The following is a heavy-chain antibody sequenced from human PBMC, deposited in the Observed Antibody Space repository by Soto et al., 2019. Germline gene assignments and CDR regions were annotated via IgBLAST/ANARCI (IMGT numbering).Heavy chain of an antibody. CDR1: GFSLRDYY. V-gene: IGHV3-11*01. CDR3: ARTRGDSSGVYYFDY. CDR2: ISSSGSTI. J-gene: IGHJ4*02. D-gene: IGHD3-22*01. Sequence: GSLRLSCAASGFSLRDYYISWIRQAPGKGLEWASYISSSGSTIYYADSVKGRFTISRDTAKNSLYLQMNSLRAEDTAVYYCARTRGDSSGVYYFDYWGQGTLVTVSS.